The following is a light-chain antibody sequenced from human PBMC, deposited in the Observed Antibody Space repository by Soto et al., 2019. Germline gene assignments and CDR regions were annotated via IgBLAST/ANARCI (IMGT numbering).Light chain of an antibody. Sequence: QSVLTQPPPVSGTPGQWITISCSGSSSDIGTNYVYWYQQLPGAAPKLLIYRNNQRPSGVPDRFSGSKSGTSASLAISGLRSEDEAEYHCAGWDDSLSGFYVFGTGTKLTVL. V-gene: IGLV1-47*01. J-gene: IGLJ1*01. CDR1: SSDIGTNY. CDR2: RNN. CDR3: AGWDDSLSGFYV.